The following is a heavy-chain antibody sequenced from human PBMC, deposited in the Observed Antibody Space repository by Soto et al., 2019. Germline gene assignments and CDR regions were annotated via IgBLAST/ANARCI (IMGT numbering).Heavy chain of an antibody. J-gene: IGHJ4*02. CDR1: GYTFTSYG. Sequence: SVKVSCKASGYTFTSYGISWVRQAPGQGLEWMGWISAYNGNTNYAQKLQGRVTMTTDTSTSTAYMELRSLRSDDTAVYYCASSITGKSRQLDYWGQGTLVIVSS. V-gene: IGHV1-18*04. CDR3: ASSITGKSRQLDY. D-gene: IGHD1-20*01. CDR2: ISAYNGNT.